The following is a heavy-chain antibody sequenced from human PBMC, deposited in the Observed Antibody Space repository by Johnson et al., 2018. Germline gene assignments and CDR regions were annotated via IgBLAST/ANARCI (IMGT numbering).Heavy chain of an antibody. CDR2: IRSKGDGYVT. V-gene: IGHV3-73*02. Sequence: VQLQESGGGLVQPGGSLKLSCAASGFTFSGSAMHWVRQASGKGLEWVGRIRSKGDGYVTGYAASVKGRFTISRDDSENTTYLQMNSRTTEDTAVYYCANSDHYYDISGYAAYCQHWGQGTLVTVSS. CDR1: GFTFSGSA. J-gene: IGHJ1*01. CDR3: ANSDHYYDISGYAAYCQH. D-gene: IGHD3-22*01.